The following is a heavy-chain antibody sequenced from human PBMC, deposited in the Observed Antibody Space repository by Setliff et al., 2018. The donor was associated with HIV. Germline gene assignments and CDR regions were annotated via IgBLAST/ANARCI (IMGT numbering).Heavy chain of an antibody. CDR3: ASRGIVVVTMSMPDEFFVH. V-gene: IGHV4-39*01. CDR2: IYYSGTT. Sequence: ETLSLTCYVSGGSINSDNYYWGWIRQAPGKGLEWIGSIYYSGTTYYNPSLRGRVTISVDRSRNQFSLTLNSVTAADTATYYCASRGIVVVTMSMPDEFFVHWGHGTLVTVSS. J-gene: IGHJ1*01. CDR1: GGSINSDNYY. D-gene: IGHD2-21*02.